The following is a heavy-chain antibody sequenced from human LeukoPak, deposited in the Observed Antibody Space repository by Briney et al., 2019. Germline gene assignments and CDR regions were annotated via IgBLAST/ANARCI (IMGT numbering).Heavy chain of an antibody. D-gene: IGHD3-22*01. J-gene: IGHJ3*02. CDR3: ARDKWHDSSGYEGSDAFDI. CDR2: ISSSSSTI. CDR1: GFTFSSYW. Sequence: PGGSLRLSCAASGFTFSSYWMSWVRQAPGKGLEWVSYISSSSSTIYYADSVKGRFTISRDNAKNSLYLQMNSLRAEDTAVYYCARDKWHDSSGYEGSDAFDIWGQGTMVTVSS. V-gene: IGHV3-48*01.